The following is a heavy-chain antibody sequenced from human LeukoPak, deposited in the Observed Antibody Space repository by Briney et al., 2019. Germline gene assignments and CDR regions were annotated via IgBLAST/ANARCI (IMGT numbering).Heavy chain of an antibody. CDR2: ISYDGSNK. D-gene: IGHD2-2*01. CDR3: AKLSGFVVVPEHTDY. V-gene: IGHV3-30-3*02. J-gene: IGHJ4*02. Sequence: GGSLRLSCAASGFTFSSYAMHWVRQAPGKGLEWVAMISYDGSNKYYADSVKGRSTISRDNSKNTLYLQMNSLRAEDTAVYYCAKLSGFVVVPEHTDYWGQGTLVTVSS. CDR1: GFTFSSYA.